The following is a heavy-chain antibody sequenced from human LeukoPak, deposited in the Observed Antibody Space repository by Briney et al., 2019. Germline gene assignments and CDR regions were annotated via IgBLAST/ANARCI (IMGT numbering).Heavy chain of an antibody. CDR1: GVSISSYY. V-gene: IGHV4-59*12. CDR3: ARAQGVRTKGNWFDP. J-gene: IGHJ5*02. Sequence: SETLSLTCTVSGVSISSYYWSWIRQPPGKGLEWIGYIYYSGSTNYNPSLKSRVTISVDTSKNQFSLQLSSVPAADTAAYYCARAQGVRTKGNWFDPWGQGTLVTVSS. D-gene: IGHD1-1*01. CDR2: IYYSGST.